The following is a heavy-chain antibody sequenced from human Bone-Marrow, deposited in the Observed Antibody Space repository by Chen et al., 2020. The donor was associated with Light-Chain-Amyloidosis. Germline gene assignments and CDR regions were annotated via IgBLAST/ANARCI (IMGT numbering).Heavy chain of an antibody. CDR3: ARRRDGYNFDY. V-gene: IGHV5-51*01. J-gene: IGHJ4*02. D-gene: IGHD5-12*01. CDR2: IYPDDSDA. CDR1: GYTFPNYW. Sequence: EGQLEQSGPEVKKPGESLKISCKGSGYTFPNYWIGWVRQMPGKGLEWMGVIYPDDSDARYSPSFEGQVTISADKSITTAYLQWRSLKASDTAMYYCARRRDGYNFDYWGQGTLVTVSS.